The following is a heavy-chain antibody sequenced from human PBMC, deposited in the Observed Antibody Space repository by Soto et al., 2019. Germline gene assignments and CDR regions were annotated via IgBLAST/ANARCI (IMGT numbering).Heavy chain of an antibody. D-gene: IGHD4-17*01. CDR3: TTVTVIDVHSDF. V-gene: IGHV3-15*01. CDR2: IKTKAEGGTT. J-gene: IGHJ4*02. CDR1: GFTLSNAY. Sequence: GGSLRLSCAASGFTLSNAYMSWVRQAAGKGLEWVGRIKTKAEGGTTDYAAPVKGRFTISRDDSKNTLYLQMNSLKTEDTAVYYCTTVTVIDVHSDFWGQGILVTVSS.